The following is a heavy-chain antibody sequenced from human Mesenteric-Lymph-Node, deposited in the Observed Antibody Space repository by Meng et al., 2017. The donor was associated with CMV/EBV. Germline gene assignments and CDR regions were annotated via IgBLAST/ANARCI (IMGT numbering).Heavy chain of an antibody. CDR3: ARHQRWLKSEGGFNY. CDR1: GGAFSGYY. V-gene: IGHV4-34*01. D-gene: IGHD4-23*01. CDR2: INHSGST. Sequence: QVQFQRLGAGLLKPSESLSFTCAVYGGAFSGYYWSWIRQPPGKGLEWIGEINHSGSTNYNPSLKSRVTISVDTSKNQFSLKLSSVTAADTAVYYCARHQRWLKSEGGFNYWGQGTLVTVSS. J-gene: IGHJ4*02.